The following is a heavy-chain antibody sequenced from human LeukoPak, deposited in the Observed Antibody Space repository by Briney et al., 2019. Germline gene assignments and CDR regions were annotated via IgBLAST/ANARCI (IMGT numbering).Heavy chain of an antibody. Sequence: PSETLSLNCTASGGSISSSSYYWGWIRQPPGKGLEWIGSIYYSGSTYYNPSLKSRVTISVDTSKNQFSLKLSSVTAADTAVYYCARGVKNYDILTGYSSSYYFDYWGQGTLVTVSS. V-gene: IGHV4-39*01. CDR1: GGSISSSSYY. CDR3: ARGVKNYDILTGYSSSYYFDY. J-gene: IGHJ4*02. D-gene: IGHD3-9*01. CDR2: IYYSGST.